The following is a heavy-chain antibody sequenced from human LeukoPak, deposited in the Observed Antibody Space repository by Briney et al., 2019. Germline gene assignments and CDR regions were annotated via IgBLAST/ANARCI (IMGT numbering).Heavy chain of an antibody. V-gene: IGHV1-69*04. CDR1: GGTFSSYA. D-gene: IGHD5-18*01. CDR2: IIPILGIA. CDR3: ARVPSYVDTSPDY. Sequence: SVKVSCKASGGTFSSYAISWVRQAPGQGLEWMGRIIPILGIANYAQKFQGRVTITADKSTSTAYMELSSLRSEDTAVYYCARVPSYVDTSPDYWGQGTLVAVSS. J-gene: IGHJ4*02.